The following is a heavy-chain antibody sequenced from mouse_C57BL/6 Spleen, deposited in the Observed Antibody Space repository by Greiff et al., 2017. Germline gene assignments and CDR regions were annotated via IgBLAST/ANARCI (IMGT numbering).Heavy chain of an antibody. CDR2: IVPSDSYT. CDR3: ARSPYGNAWFAY. CDR1: GYTFTSYW. D-gene: IGHD2-1*01. V-gene: IGHV1-50*01. J-gene: IGHJ3*01. Sequence: QQPGAELVKPGASVKLSCKASGYTFTSYWMQWVKQRPGQGLEWIGEIVPSDSYTNYNQKFKGKATLTVDTSSSTAYMQLSSLTSEDSAVYYCARSPYGNAWFAYWGQGTLVTVSA.